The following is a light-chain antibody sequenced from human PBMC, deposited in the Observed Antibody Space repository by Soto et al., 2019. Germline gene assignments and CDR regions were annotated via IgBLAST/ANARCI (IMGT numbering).Light chain of an antibody. CDR1: QSISRW. CDR3: QQYNNYSGLT. J-gene: IGKJ4*01. Sequence: DIQMTQSPSTLSASVGDRVTITCRASQSISRWLAWYQQKPGKAPKLLIYDAYNLEIGVPSRFSGSGSGAEFTLPISSLQPDDFSTYYCQQYNNYSGLTFGGGTKVDIK. CDR2: DAY. V-gene: IGKV1-5*01.